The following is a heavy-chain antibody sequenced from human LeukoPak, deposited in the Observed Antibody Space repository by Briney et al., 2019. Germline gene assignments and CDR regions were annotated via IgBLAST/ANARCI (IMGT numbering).Heavy chain of an antibody. V-gene: IGHV5-51*03. CDR1: GYSFTSYW. CDR3: ATYSSGFYYNFFDY. CDR2: IYPGDSDT. J-gene: IGHJ4*02. D-gene: IGHD3-22*01. Sequence: GESLKISRKGSGYSFTSYWIGWVRQTPGKGLGWMGIIYPGDSDTRYSPSFQGQVTISADKSISTAYLQWSSLKASDTAMYYCATYSSGFYYNFFDYWGQGTLVTVSS.